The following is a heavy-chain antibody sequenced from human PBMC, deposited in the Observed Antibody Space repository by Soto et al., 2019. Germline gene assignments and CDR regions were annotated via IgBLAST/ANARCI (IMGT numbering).Heavy chain of an antibody. CDR2: ISGSGGST. CDR3: AKVNHYYGSRSPPRSFDY. D-gene: IGHD3-10*01. CDR1: GFTFSSYA. Sequence: PGGSLRLSCAASGFTFSSYAMSWVRQAPGKGLEWVSAISGSGGSTYYADSVKGRFTISRDNSKNTLYLQMNSLRAEDTAVYYCAKVNHYYGSRSPPRSFDYWGQGTLVTVSS. J-gene: IGHJ4*02. V-gene: IGHV3-23*01.